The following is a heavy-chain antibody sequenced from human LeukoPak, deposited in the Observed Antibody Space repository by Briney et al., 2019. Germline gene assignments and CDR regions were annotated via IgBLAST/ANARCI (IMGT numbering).Heavy chain of an antibody. V-gene: IGHV4-39*07. D-gene: IGHD6-19*01. CDR1: GGSISSSSYY. CDR2: INHSGST. J-gene: IGHJ4*02. CDR3: ARKGYYSSGWYGY. Sequence: SETLSLTCTVSGGSISSSSYYWGWIRQPPGKGLEWIGEINHSGSTNYDPSFKSRVTISVDTSKNQFSLKLSSVTAADTAVYYCARKGYYSSGWYGYWGQGTLVTVSS.